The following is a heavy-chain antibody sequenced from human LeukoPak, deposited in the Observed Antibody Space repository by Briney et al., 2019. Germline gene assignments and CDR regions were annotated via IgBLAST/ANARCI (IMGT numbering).Heavy chain of an antibody. D-gene: IGHD6-19*01. CDR1: GFTFSSYG. J-gene: IGHJ1*01. CDR2: IWYDGSNK. Sequence: GGSLRHSCAASGFTFSSYGMHWVRPAPGKGLEWVAVIWYDGSNKYYADSVKGPFTISRDNSKNTLYLQMNSLRAEDTAVYYCARDGEWLVPSAEYFQHWGQGTLVTVSS. V-gene: IGHV3-33*01. CDR3: ARDGEWLVPSAEYFQH.